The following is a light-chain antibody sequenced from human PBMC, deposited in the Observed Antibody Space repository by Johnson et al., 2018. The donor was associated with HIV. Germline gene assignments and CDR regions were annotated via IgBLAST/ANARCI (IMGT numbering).Light chain of an antibody. J-gene: IGLJ1*01. CDR2: DNN. V-gene: IGLV1-51*01. CDR1: SSNIGNNY. Sequence: TKPPSVSAAPGQKVTISCSGSSSNIGNNYVSWYQQLPGTAPKLVIHDNNKRPSGIPDRFSGSKSGTSATLGITGLQTGDEADYYCGTWDSSLSAGGANYVFGTGTKVTVL. CDR3: GTWDSSLSAGGANYV.